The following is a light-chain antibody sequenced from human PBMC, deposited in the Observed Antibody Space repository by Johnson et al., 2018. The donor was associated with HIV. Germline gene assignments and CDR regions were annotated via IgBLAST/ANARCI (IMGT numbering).Light chain of an antibody. V-gene: IGLV3-16*01. Sequence: VLTQPPSVSVSLGQMARITCSGEALPKKYAYWYQQKPGQFPVLVIYNDSERPSGIPERFSGSSSGTIVTLTLSGVPAEDEADYYCLSADSSGTYFYVFGTGTKVTVL. CDR1: ALPKKY. CDR2: NDS. CDR3: LSADSSGTYFYV. J-gene: IGLJ1*01.